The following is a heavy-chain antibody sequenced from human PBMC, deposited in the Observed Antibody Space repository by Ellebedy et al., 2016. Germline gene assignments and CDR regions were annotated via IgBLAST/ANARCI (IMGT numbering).Heavy chain of an antibody. D-gene: IGHD2-2*01. CDR3: ARTVGDIVVVPAAIFIPEYYGMDV. CDR2: IYYSGST. J-gene: IGHJ6*02. CDR1: GGSISSYY. V-gene: IGHV4-59*04. Sequence: ESLKISCTVSGGSISSYYWSWIRQPPGKGLEWIGYIYYSGSTYYNPSLKSRVTISVDTSKNQFSLKLSSVTAADTAVYYCARTVGDIVVVPAAIFIPEYYGMDVWGQGTTVTVSS.